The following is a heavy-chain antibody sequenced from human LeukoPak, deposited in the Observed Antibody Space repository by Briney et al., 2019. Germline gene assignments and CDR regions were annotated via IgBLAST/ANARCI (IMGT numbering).Heavy chain of an antibody. J-gene: IGHJ3*02. D-gene: IGHD6-13*01. V-gene: IGHV4-34*01. Sequence: SETLSLTCAVYGGSFSGYYWSWIRQPPGKGLEWIGEINHSGSTNYNPSLKSRVTISVDTSKNQFSLKLSSVTAADTAVYYCAREGIAGAGTMVGAFDIWGQGTMVTVSS. CDR2: INHSGST. CDR3: AREGIAGAGTMVGAFDI. CDR1: GGSFSGYY.